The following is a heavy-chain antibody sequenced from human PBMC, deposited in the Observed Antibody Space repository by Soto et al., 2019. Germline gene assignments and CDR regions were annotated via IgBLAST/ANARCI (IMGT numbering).Heavy chain of an antibody. CDR2: ITGSGGST. J-gene: IGHJ4*02. CDR3: AKARGAMVRGAAFYFDY. V-gene: IGHV3-23*01. CDR1: GFTFTIYA. Sequence: PGGSLRLSCAASGFTFTIYAMSWVRQAPGKGLEWVSAITGSGGSTYYADSVKGRFTISRDNSKNTLYLQVNSLRAEDTAVYYCAKARGAMVRGAAFYFDYWGQGTLVTVSS. D-gene: IGHD3-10*01.